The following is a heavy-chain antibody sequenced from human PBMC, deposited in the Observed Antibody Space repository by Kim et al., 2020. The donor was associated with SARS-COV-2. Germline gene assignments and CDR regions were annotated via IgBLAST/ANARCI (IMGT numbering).Heavy chain of an antibody. V-gene: IGHV4-59*01. Sequence: NYNPPIKRRVTISVDTSKNQFSLKLSSVTAADTAVYYCARVMASAAGSDYWGQGTLVTVSS. J-gene: IGHJ4*02. D-gene: IGHD6-13*01. CDR3: ARVMASAAGSDY.